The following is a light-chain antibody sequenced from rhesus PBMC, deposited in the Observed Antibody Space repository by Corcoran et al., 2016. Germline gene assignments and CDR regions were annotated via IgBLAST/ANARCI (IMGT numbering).Light chain of an antibody. Sequence: DIQMTQSPSSLSAIVGDTVTISCRASQGISRWLAWYQPKPGKAPKLLIYKAASLQSGVPSRFSGSESWTDFTLTISSLQSEDFATYYCQHYSSRPPTFGPGTKLDIK. J-gene: IGKJ3*01. V-gene: IGKV1-22*01. CDR2: KAA. CDR1: QGISRW. CDR3: QHYSSRPPT.